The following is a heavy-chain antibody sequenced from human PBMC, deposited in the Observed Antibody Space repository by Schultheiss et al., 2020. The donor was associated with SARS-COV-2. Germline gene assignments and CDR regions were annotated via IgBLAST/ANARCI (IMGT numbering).Heavy chain of an antibody. Sequence: GGSLRLSCRASGYTFTNYWIGWVRQMPGKGLEWMGIIYPADSDTRYNPSFQGQVTISADTSISAAYLQWSSLQASDTAMYYCAGPNSGYWYFDLWGPGTLVTVSS. CDR1: GYTFTNYW. CDR3: AGPNSGYWYFDL. CDR2: IYPADSDT. J-gene: IGHJ2*01. V-gene: IGHV5-51*01. D-gene: IGHD4-23*01.